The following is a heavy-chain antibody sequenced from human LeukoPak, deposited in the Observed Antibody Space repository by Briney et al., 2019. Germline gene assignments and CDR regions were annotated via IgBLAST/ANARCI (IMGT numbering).Heavy chain of an antibody. CDR2: IIGRGTSA. J-gene: IGHJ4*02. CDR1: GFTFSAYT. D-gene: IGHD6-6*01. CDR3: AGEYSGSSGRYY. Sequence: GGSLRLSCAASGFTFSAYTMNWVRQAPGKGLEWVSSIIGRGTSAFYADSVKGRFTISRDNSKNTLYLQMNSLRAEDTAVYYCAGEYSGSSGRYYWGQGTLVTVSS. V-gene: IGHV3-23*01.